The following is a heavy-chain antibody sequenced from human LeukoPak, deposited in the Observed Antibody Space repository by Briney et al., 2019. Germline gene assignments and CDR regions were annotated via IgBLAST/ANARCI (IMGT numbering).Heavy chain of an antibody. J-gene: IGHJ4*02. CDR2: ISGSGGST. CDR3: AKGIVVVPAAVPVYFDY. V-gene: IGHV3-23*01. D-gene: IGHD2-2*01. Sequence: GGSLRLSCAASGFTFSSYAMSWVRQAPGKGLEWVSAISGSGGSTYYADSVKGRFTISRDNSKNTLYLQMNSLRAEDTAVYYCAKGIVVVPAAVPVYFDYWGQGTLVTVSS. CDR1: GFTFSSYA.